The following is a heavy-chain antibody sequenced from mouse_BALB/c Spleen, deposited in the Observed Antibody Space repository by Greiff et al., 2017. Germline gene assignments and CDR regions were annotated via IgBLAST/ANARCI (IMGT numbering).Heavy chain of an antibody. D-gene: IGHD2-4*01. J-gene: IGHJ4*01. Sequence: VQLQESGAELVRPGTSVKVSCKASGYAFTNYLIEWVKQRPGQGLEWIGVINPGSGGTNYNEKFKGKATLTADKSSSTAYMQLSSLTSDDSAVYFCARCDYDEDAMDYWGQGTSVTVSS. CDR2: INPGSGGT. CDR3: ARCDYDEDAMDY. CDR1: GYAFTNYL. V-gene: IGHV1-54*01.